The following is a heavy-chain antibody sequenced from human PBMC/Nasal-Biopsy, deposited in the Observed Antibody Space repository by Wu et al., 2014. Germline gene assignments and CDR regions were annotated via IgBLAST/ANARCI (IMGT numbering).Heavy chain of an antibody. CDR2: VSTLNGNT. V-gene: IGHV1-18*01. J-gene: IGHJ4*01. D-gene: IGHD2-2*02. CDR3: ASRRCTATACYTSSWRCFDD. Sequence: VKVSCKASGYLFTHYGISWVRQAPGQGLEWMGWVSTLNGNTNYAQKFLGRVLLTTDTSTDTAYMEVTSLTSDDTAVYYCASRRCTATACYTSSWRCFDDWGLGTLVSVSS. CDR1: GYLFTHYG.